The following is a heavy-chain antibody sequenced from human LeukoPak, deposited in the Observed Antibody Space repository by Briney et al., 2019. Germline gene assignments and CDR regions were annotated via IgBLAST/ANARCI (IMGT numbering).Heavy chain of an antibody. Sequence: ASVKVSCKASGYTFTGYYMHWVRQAPGQGLEWMGWINPNSGGTNYAQKFQGRVTMTRDTSISTAYMELSRLRSDDTAVYYCASRYCSSTSCYTPDFDYWGQGTLVTVSS. V-gene: IGHV1-2*02. D-gene: IGHD2-2*02. J-gene: IGHJ4*02. CDR2: INPNSGGT. CDR1: GYTFTGYY. CDR3: ASRYCSSTSCYTPDFDY.